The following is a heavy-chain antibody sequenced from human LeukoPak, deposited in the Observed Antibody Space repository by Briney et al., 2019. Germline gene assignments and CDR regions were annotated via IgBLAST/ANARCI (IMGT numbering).Heavy chain of an antibody. CDR2: ISHDGSNK. CDR1: GFTFSSYG. D-gene: IGHD3-3*01. J-gene: IGHJ6*02. V-gene: IGHV3-30*18. CDR3: AKGSLEWLLFYGMDV. Sequence: GGSLRLSCAASGFTFSSYGMHWVRQAPGKGLEWVAVISHDGSNKYYADSVKGRFTISRDNSKNTLYLQMNSLRAEDTAVYYCAKGSLEWLLFYGMDVWGQGTTDTVSS.